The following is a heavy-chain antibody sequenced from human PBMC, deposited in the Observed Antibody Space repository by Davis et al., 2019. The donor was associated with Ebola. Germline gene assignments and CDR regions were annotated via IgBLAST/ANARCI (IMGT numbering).Heavy chain of an antibody. D-gene: IGHD3-22*01. J-gene: IGHJ4*02. Sequence: SETLSLTCAVYGGSFSGYYWSWVRQSPGKGLEWIGEIYHSGSTNYNPSLKSRVTISVDKSKNQFSLKLSSVTAADTAVYYCARERVAYYDSSGYYLYYFDYWGQGTLVTVSS. CDR3: ARERVAYYDSSGYYLYYFDY. CDR1: GGSFSGYY. V-gene: IGHV4-34*01. CDR2: IYHSGST.